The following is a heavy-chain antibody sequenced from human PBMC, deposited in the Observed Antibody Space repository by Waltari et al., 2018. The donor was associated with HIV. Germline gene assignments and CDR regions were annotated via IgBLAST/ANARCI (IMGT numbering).Heavy chain of an antibody. CDR1: ENTLSAFA. V-gene: IGHV1-3*01. D-gene: IGHD6-19*01. J-gene: IGHJ4*02. Sequence: QVPLVQSGPEVKRPGASVKISCEASENTLSAFAVHWVRQAPGQGLEWMGWINVGLDERTFSEGFQGRVSLSRDTSQTSVFLELRNLTSDDTALYVCAGGTPWLVSVLDSWGQGTLVTVSS. CDR2: INVGLDER. CDR3: AGGTPWLVSVLDS.